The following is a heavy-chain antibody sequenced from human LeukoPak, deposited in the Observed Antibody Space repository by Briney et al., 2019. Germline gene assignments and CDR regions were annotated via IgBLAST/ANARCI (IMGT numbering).Heavy chain of an antibody. CDR3: AKEDVVVPAAISPDAFDI. CDR2: IRYDGSNK. V-gene: IGHV3-30*02. CDR1: RFTFSSYG. Sequence: GGSLRLSCAASRFTFSSYGMHWVRQAPGKGLEWVAFIRYDGSNKYYADSVKGRFTISRDNSKNTLYLQMNSLRAEDTAVYYCAKEDVVVPAAISPDAFDIWGQGTMVTVSS. J-gene: IGHJ3*02. D-gene: IGHD2-2*01.